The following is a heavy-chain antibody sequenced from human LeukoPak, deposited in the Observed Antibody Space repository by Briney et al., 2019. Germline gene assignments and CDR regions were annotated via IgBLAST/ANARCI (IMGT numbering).Heavy chain of an antibody. CDR3: ARDYYDSSALPMDV. J-gene: IGHJ6*02. V-gene: IGHV1-69*04. CDR2: IIPILGIA. D-gene: IGHD3-22*01. CDR1: GGTFSSYA. Sequence: SVKVSCKASGGTFSSYAISWVRQAPGQGLESMRRIIPILGIANYAQKFQGRVTITADKSTSTAYMELSSLRSEDTAVYYCARDYYDSSALPMDVWGQGTTVTVSS.